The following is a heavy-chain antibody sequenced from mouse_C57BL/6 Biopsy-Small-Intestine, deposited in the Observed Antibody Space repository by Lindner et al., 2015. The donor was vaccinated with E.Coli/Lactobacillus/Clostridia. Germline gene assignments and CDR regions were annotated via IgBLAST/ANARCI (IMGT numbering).Heavy chain of an antibody. CDR3: ARRDDYDGAWFAY. J-gene: IGHJ3*01. CDR2: INPSTGGT. CDR1: GYSFTGYY. V-gene: IGHV1-42*01. D-gene: IGHD2-4*01. Sequence: VQLQESGPELVKPGASVKIPCKASGYSFTGYYMNWVKQSPEKSLEWIGEINPSTGGTTYNQKFKAKATLTVDKSSSTAYMQLKSLTSEDSAVYYCARRDDYDGAWFAYWGQGTLVTVPA.